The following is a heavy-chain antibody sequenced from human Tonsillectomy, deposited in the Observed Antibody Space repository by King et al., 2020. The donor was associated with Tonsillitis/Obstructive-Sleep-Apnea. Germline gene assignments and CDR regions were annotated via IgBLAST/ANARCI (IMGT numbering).Heavy chain of an antibody. J-gene: IGHJ4*02. V-gene: IGHV3-33*01. CDR1: GFTFSSYG. D-gene: IGHD1-26*01. CDR3: ARSSGSYHFDS. Sequence: VQLVESGGGVAQPGRSLRLSCAASGFTFSSYGMHWVRQAPGMGLEGVAVIWYDGSDTYYADSVKGRFTISRDSSKHTLYLQMNGLRAADTAVYYCARSSGSYHFDSWGQGTLVTVSS. CDR2: IWYDGSDT.